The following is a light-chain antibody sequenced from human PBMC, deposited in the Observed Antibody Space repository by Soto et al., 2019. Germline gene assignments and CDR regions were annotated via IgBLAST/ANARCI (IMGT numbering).Light chain of an antibody. V-gene: IGKV3-11*01. J-gene: IGKJ5*01. CDR1: QSVSSD. CDR2: GAS. Sequence: DIVLTQSPATLSLSPGERATLSCRASQSVSSDLAWYQRKPGQPPRLLIYGASNRATGVPTRFSGSGSGTDFTLTISSLEPEDFALYYCQQRSNWPITFGQGTRLEIK. CDR3: QQRSNWPIT.